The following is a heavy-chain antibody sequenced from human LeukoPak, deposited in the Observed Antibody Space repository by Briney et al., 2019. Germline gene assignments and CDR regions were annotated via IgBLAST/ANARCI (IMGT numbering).Heavy chain of an antibody. CDR2: INSDGSST. V-gene: IGHV3-74*01. CDR1: GFTFSSYW. CDR3: ARVIGGSWYYFDY. Sequence: GGSLRLSCAASGFTFSSYWMHWVRQTPGKGLVWVSRINSDGSSTNYADSVKGRFTIFRDNAKNSVYLQMNSLRAEDAAVYYCARVIGGSWYYFDYWGQGTLVTVSS. J-gene: IGHJ4*02. D-gene: IGHD6-13*01.